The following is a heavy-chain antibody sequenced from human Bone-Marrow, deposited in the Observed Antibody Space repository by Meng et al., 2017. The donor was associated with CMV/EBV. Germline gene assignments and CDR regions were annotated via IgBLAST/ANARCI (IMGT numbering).Heavy chain of an antibody. V-gene: IGHV4-34*01. CDR2: INHSGST. Sequence: ESLKISCAASGFTFSSYEMNWVRQAPGKGLEWIGEINHSGSTNYNPSLKSRVTISVDTSKKQFSLKLSSVTAADTAVYYCARVGDYGSGGMDVWGQGSTVAVSS. CDR3: ARVGDYGSGGMDV. D-gene: IGHD3-10*01. J-gene: IGHJ6*02. CDR1: GFTFSSYE.